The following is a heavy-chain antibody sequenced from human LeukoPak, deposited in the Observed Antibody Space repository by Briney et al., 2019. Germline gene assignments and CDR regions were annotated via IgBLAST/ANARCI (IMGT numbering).Heavy chain of an antibody. V-gene: IGHV1-69*06. Sequence: SVKVSCKASGGTFSSYAISWVRLAPGQGLEWMGGIIPIFGTANYAQKFQGGVTITADKSTSTAYMELSSLRSEDTAVYYCARHSSPPYCSGGSCYPYYFDYWGQGSLVTVSS. CDR1: GGTFSSYA. D-gene: IGHD2-15*01. J-gene: IGHJ4*02. CDR2: IIPIFGTA. CDR3: ARHSSPPYCSGGSCYPYYFDY.